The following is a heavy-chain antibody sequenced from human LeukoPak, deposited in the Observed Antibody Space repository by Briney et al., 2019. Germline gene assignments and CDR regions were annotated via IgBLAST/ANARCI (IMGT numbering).Heavy chain of an antibody. V-gene: IGHV3-64*01. J-gene: IGHJ4*02. CDR2: ISSNGGST. CDR3: ARSLFYDSSGGYDY. Sequence: GGSLRLSCAASGFTFSSYAMHWVRQAPGKGLEYVSAISSNGGSTYYANSVKGRFTISRDNYKNTLYLQMGSLRAEDMAVYYCARSLFYDSSGGYDYWGQGTLVTVSS. CDR1: GFTFSSYA. D-gene: IGHD3-22*01.